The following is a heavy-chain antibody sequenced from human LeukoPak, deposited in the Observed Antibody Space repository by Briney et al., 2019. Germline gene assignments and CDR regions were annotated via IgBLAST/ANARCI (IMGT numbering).Heavy chain of an antibody. CDR2: IDHSGST. CDR1: GGSFSGYY. Sequence: SETLSLTCAVYGGSFSGYYWSWIRQPPGKGLEWIGEIDHSGSTNYNPSLKSRVTISVDTSKNQFSLKLSSVTAADTAVYYCARHRHFTYYYGSGSRPYDPWGQGTLVTVSS. J-gene: IGHJ5*02. V-gene: IGHV4-34*01. CDR3: ARHRHFTYYYGSGSRPYDP. D-gene: IGHD3-10*01.